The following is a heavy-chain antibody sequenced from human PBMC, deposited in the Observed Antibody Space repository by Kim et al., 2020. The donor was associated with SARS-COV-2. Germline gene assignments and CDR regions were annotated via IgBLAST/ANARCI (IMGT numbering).Heavy chain of an antibody. CDR2: INTNTGNP. D-gene: IGHD2-15*01. J-gene: IGHJ4*02. Sequence: ASVKVSCKSSGYTFTSYAMNWVRQAPGQGLEWMGWINTNTGNPTYAQGFTGRFVFSLDTSVSTAYLQISSLKAEDTAVYYCVRDSYFSATSAPLWDYWGQGTLVTVSS. V-gene: IGHV7-4-1*02. CDR1: GYTFTSYA. CDR3: VRDSYFSATSAPLWDY.